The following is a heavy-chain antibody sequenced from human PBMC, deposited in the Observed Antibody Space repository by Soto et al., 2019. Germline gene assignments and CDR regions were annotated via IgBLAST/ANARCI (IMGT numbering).Heavy chain of an antibody. J-gene: IGHJ5*02. V-gene: IGHV1-18*04. CDR1: GYTFTSYG. Sequence: QVQLVQSGAEVKKPGASVKVSCKASGYTFTSYGISWVRQAPGQGLEWMGWISAYNGNTNYAQKLQGRVTMTQDTSTSIAYIELRSLRSDDTAVYYCARDGVGGYSGSYWLPNWFDPWGQGTLVTVSS. D-gene: IGHD1-26*01. CDR2: ISAYNGNT. CDR3: ARDGVGGYSGSYWLPNWFDP.